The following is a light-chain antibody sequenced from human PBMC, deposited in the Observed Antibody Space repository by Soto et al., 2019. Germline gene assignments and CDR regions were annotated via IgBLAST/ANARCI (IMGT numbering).Light chain of an antibody. CDR1: SSNIGAGYD. Sequence: QSVLTQPPSVSGAPGQRVTISCTGSSSNIGAGYDVHWYQQLPGPAPKLLIYGNSNRPSGVPDRFSGSKSGTSASLAITGLQDEDEADYYCQSYDSSVLVVFGGGTKLTVL. J-gene: IGLJ2*01. V-gene: IGLV1-40*01. CDR2: GNS. CDR3: QSYDSSVLVV.